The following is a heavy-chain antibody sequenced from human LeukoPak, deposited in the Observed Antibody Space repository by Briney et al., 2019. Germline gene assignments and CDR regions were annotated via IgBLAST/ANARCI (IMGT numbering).Heavy chain of an antibody. J-gene: IGHJ4*02. CDR2: ISGSGGST. V-gene: IGHV3-23*01. CDR1: GFTFSSYA. Sequence: GGSLRLSCAASGFTFSSYAMSWVRQAPGKGLEWVPAISGSGGSTFYADSVKGRFTISRDNSKNTLYLQMNSLRAEDTAVFYCAKGLQNYYGSGSAPNYFDYWGQGTLVTVSS. CDR3: AKGLQNYYGSGSAPNYFDY. D-gene: IGHD3-10*01.